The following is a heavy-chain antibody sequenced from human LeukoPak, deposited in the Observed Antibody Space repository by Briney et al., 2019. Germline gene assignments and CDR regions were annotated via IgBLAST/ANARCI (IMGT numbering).Heavy chain of an antibody. Sequence: GGSLRLSCAASGFTFSNAWMSWVRQAPGQGLEWIGRIKSKTDGETTEYAAPVKGRFTISRDDSKNTPYLQMNSLKTEDTAVYYCTTLRLALAYGVDVWGQGTTVTVSS. J-gene: IGHJ6*02. CDR2: IKSKTDGETT. CDR1: GFTFSNAW. V-gene: IGHV3-15*01. D-gene: IGHD5/OR15-5a*01. CDR3: TTLRLALAYGVDV.